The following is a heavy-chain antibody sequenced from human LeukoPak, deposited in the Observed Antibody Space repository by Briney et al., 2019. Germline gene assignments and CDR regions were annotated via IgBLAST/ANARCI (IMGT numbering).Heavy chain of an antibody. J-gene: IGHJ4*02. Sequence: GASVKVSCKASGYTFTSYGISWVRQAPGQGLEWMGWISAYNGNTNYAQKLQGRVTMTTDTSTSTAYMELRSLRSDDTAVYYCARLSGYGSGGEGKYYFDYWGQGTLVTVSS. CDR2: ISAYNGNT. CDR3: ARLSGYGSGGEGKYYFDY. CDR1: GYTFTSYG. V-gene: IGHV1-18*01. D-gene: IGHD3-10*01.